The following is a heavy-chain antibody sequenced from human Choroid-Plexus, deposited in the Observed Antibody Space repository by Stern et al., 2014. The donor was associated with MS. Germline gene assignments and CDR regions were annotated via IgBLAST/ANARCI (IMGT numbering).Heavy chain of an antibody. D-gene: IGHD2/OR15-2a*01. CDR1: GFTLGSCA. CDR3: AKDRQYLTYFFDH. J-gene: IGHJ5*02. CDR2: VSYDGSNK. V-gene: IGHV3-30*18. Sequence: VQLVESGGGVVQPGRPLRLSCVASGFTLGSCAMHWVRQAPGKGLEWVAGVSYDGSNKYYADSVKGRLTISRDNSQNTLYMQMRSLRPEDTAVYYCAKDRQYLTYFFDHWGQGSLVTVSS.